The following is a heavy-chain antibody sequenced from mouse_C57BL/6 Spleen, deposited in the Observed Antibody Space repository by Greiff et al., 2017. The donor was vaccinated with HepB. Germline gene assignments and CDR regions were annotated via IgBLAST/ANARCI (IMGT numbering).Heavy chain of an antibody. J-gene: IGHJ2*01. Sequence: QVQLKESGAELVRPGTSVKVSCKASGYAFTNYLIEWVKQRPGQGLEWIGVINPGSGGTNYNEKFKGKATLTADKSSSTAYMQLSSLTSEDSAVYFCARSGYYGSSLLYFDYWGQGTTLTVSS. CDR1: GYAFTNYL. CDR2: INPGSGGT. D-gene: IGHD1-1*01. CDR3: ARSGYYGSSLLYFDY. V-gene: IGHV1-54*01.